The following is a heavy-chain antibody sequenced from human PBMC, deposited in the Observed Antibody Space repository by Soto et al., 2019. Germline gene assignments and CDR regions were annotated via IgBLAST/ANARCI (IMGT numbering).Heavy chain of an antibody. D-gene: IGHD2-21*02. V-gene: IGHV3-11*01. J-gene: IGHJ4*02. CDR1: GFTFRNYF. CDR2: ISSDESTV. Sequence: QVQLVESGGGLVKPGGSLRLSCVASGFTFRNYFMNWIRQAPGKGPEWLSYISSDESTVFYADSVKGRFTTSRDNAQNSVHLQMNSLRAEVTAGYYCATLTAPSDYWGQGSLVTVSS. CDR3: ATLTAPSDY.